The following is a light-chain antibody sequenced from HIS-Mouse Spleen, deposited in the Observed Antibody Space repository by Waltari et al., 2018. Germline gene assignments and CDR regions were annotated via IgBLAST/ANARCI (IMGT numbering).Light chain of an antibody. J-gene: IGKJ2*01. CDR2: GAS. Sequence: EIVLTQSPGTLSLSPGERATLSCRASQSVSSSYLAWYQQKPGQATRLLIYGASSRVTGIADRFSGSGSGTDFTLTISRLEPEDFAVYYCQQYCSSPPDTFGQGTKLEIK. CDR1: QSVSSSY. CDR3: QQYCSSPPDT. V-gene: IGKV3-20*01.